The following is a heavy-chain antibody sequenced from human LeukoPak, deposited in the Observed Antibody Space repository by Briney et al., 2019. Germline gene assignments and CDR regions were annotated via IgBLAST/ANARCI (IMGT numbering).Heavy chain of an antibody. CDR3: ARKGYYDSSGYYMGDRFDY. J-gene: IGHJ4*02. V-gene: IGHV4-34*01. CDR2: INHSGST. Sequence: SETLSLTCAVYGGSFSGYYWSWIRQPPGKGLEWIGEINHSGSTNYNPSLKSRVTISVDTSKNQFSLKLSSVTAADTAVYYCARKGYYDSSGYYMGDRFDYWGQGTLVTVSS. CDR1: GGSFSGYY. D-gene: IGHD3-22*01.